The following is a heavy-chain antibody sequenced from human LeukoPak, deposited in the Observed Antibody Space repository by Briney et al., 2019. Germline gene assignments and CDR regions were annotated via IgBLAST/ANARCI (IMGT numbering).Heavy chain of an antibody. Sequence: PGGSLRLSCAASGFTFSSYWMSWVRQAPGKGLEWVANIKQDGSEKYYVDSVKGRFTISRDNAKNSLYLQMNSLRAEDTAVYYCASYFLGTTTGDPMKDWFDPWGQGTLVTVSS. V-gene: IGHV3-7*03. J-gene: IGHJ5*02. CDR1: GFTFSSYW. CDR3: ASYFLGTTTGDPMKDWFDP. D-gene: IGHD2/OR15-2a*01. CDR2: IKQDGSEK.